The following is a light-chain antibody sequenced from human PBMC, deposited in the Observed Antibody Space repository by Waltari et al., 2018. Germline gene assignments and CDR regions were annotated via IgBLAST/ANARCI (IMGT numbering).Light chain of an antibody. CDR3: QQYNRWPPLT. CDR1: KNIDNN. Sequence: VMTQSPAALSVSPGARVTPSCKASKNIDNNLAWYQQKPGQSPRLLIYGASTRATGGPARFSGSGSGTEFTRTISSLQSEECAVFYCQQYNRWPPLTFGGGTKVEIK. V-gene: IGKV3-15*01. CDR2: GAS. J-gene: IGKJ4*01.